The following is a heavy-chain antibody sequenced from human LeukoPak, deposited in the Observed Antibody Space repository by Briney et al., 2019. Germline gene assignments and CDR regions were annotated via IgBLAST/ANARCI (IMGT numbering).Heavy chain of an antibody. CDR1: GFTFDDYA. CDR2: ISWNSGSI. D-gene: IGHD2-2*01. Sequence: QPGGSLRLSCAASGFTFDDYAMHWVRQAPGKGLEWVSGISWNSGSIGYADSVKGRFTISRDNAKNSLYLQMNSLRAEDMALYYCAKDVKYQLLGGAFDIWGQGTMVTVSS. J-gene: IGHJ3*02. V-gene: IGHV3-9*03. CDR3: AKDVKYQLLGGAFDI.